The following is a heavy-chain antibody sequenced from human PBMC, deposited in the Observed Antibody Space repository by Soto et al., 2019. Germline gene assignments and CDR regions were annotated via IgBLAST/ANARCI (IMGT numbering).Heavy chain of an antibody. V-gene: IGHV4-34*01. CDR3: ARDITMFGGAQ. J-gene: IGHJ4*02. CDR1: GGSFSGYY. CDR2: INHSGST. D-gene: IGHD3-3*01. Sequence: SETLSLTCAVYGGSFSGYYWSWIRQPPGKGLEWIGEINHSGSTNYNPSLKSRVTISVDTSKNQFSLKLSSVTAADTAVYYCARDITMFGGAQWGQGTLVTVSA.